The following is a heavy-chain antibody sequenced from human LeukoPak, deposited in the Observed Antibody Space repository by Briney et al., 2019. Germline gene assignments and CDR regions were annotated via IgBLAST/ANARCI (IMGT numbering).Heavy chain of an antibody. Sequence: ASVKVSCKASGYTFTSYDINWVRQATGQGLEWMGWMNPNSGNTGYAQKFQGRVTMTRNTSISTAYMELSSLRSEDTAVYYCARMRITVNWFDPWGQGTLVTVSS. J-gene: IGHJ5*02. CDR2: MNPNSGNT. CDR1: GYTFTSYD. V-gene: IGHV1-8*01. CDR3: ARMRITVNWFDP. D-gene: IGHD3-10*01.